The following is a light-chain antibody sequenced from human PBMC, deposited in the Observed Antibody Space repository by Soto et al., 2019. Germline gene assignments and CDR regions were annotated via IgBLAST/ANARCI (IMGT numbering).Light chain of an antibody. J-gene: IGKJ4*01. V-gene: IGKV1-5*03. CDR2: KAS. CDR3: QQYNSYPLT. Sequence: DIQMTQSPSTLSASVGDRVTVTCRASQRTRSLLAWYQQKPGKAAKFLIYKASTLEGGVPSRFSGSGSGTEFTLTISSLQPDDFATYYCQQYNSYPLTCGGGTKVETK. CDR1: QRTRSL.